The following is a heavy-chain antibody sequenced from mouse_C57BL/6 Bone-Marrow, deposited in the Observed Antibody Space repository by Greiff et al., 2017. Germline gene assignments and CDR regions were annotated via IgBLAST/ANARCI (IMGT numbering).Heavy chain of an antibody. CDR2: IFPGSGST. J-gene: IGHJ3*01. CDR1: GYTFTDYY. Sequence: QVQLQQSGPELVKPGASVKISCKASGYTFTDYYINWVKQRPGQGLEWIGWIFPGSGSTYYNEKFKGKAPLTVDKSSSTAYMLLSSLTSEDSAVYFGARLDTLRHAWFAYWGQGTLVTVSA. CDR3: ARLDTLRHAWFAY. V-gene: IGHV1-75*01. D-gene: IGHD3-2*02.